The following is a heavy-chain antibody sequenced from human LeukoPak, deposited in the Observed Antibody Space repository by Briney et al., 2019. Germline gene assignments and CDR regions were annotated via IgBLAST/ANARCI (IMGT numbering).Heavy chain of an antibody. CDR2: ISPSGTYI. CDR3: ARDREGSGRFGTDV. J-gene: IGHJ6*02. D-gene: IGHD3-16*01. V-gene: IGHV3-21*06. CDR1: GFTFSDFT. Sequence: GGSLRLSCAASGFTFSDFTMNWVRQAPGKGLEWVSSISPSGTYISYMDSLRGRFTISRDNAKSSLYLQMNNLRVEDTGLYYCARDREGSGRFGTDVWGQGTTVTVSS.